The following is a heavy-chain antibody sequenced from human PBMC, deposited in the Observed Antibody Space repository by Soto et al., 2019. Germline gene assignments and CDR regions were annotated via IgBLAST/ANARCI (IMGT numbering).Heavy chain of an antibody. Sequence: GESLKISCKGSGYSFTSYWISWVRQMPGKGLEWMGRIDPSDSYTNYSPSFQGHVTISADKSISTAYLQWSSLKASDTAMYYCARVAAKRVDYYYGMDVWGQGTTVTV. CDR1: GYSFTSYW. CDR2: IDPSDSYT. D-gene: IGHD2-15*01. CDR3: ARVAAKRVDYYYGMDV. V-gene: IGHV5-10-1*01. J-gene: IGHJ6*02.